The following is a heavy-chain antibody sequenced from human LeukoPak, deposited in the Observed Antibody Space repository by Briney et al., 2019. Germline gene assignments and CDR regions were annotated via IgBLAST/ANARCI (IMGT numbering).Heavy chain of an antibody. CDR1: GFTFSSYE. CDR3: ARELTIFGVATFDY. D-gene: IGHD3-3*01. Sequence: VGSLRLSCAASGFTFSSYEMNWVRQAPGKGLEWVSYISSSGSTIYYADSVKGRFTISSDNAKNSLYLQMNSLRAEDTAVYYCARELTIFGVATFDYWGQGTLVTVSS. J-gene: IGHJ4*02. V-gene: IGHV3-48*03. CDR2: ISSSGSTI.